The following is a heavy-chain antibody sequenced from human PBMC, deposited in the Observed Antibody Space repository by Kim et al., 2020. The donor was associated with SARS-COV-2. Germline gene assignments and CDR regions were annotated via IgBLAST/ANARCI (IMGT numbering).Heavy chain of an antibody. CDR2: NQ. J-gene: IGHJ4*02. Sequence: NQKFSQQFQGRFTFTRDTSAKTAYMELSSLGSEDTAVYYCARDLFHTGFDYWGQGTLVAVSS. V-gene: IGHV1-3*01. D-gene: IGHD2-8*02. CDR3: ARDLFHTGFDY.